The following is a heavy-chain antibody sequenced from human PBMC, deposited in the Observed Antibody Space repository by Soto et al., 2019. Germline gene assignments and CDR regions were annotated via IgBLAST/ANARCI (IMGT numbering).Heavy chain of an antibody. CDR2: IYYSGST. V-gene: IGHV4-59*01. D-gene: IGHD3-10*01. CDR3: ARVWGGAFDI. J-gene: IGHJ3*02. Sequence: RQPPGKGLEWIGYIYYSGSTNYNPSLKSRVTISLDTSKNQFSLKLSSVTAADTAVYYCARVWGGAFDIWGQGTMVTVSS.